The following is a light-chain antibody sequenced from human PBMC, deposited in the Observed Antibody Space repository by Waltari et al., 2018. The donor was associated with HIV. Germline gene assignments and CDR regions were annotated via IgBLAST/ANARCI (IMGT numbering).Light chain of an antibody. J-gene: IGKJ2*01. V-gene: IGKV3-20*01. Sequence: EIVLTQSPGTLSLTQGERATLSCRASQAVSSSYLAWYQQKPGQAPSLVIYGASSRATGIPDRFSGSGSATDFTLTISRLEPEDFAVYYCQQYGGSPQYTFGQGTKLEIK. CDR1: QAVSSSY. CDR3: QQYGGSPQYT. CDR2: GAS.